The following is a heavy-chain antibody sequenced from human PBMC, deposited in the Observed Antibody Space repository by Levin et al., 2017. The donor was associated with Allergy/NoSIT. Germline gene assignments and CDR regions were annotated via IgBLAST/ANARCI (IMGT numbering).Heavy chain of an antibody. J-gene: IGHJ6*02. V-gene: IGHV3-11*01. CDR1: GFTFSDYY. D-gene: IGHD5-18*01. CDR2: ISSSGSFI. Sequence: PGGSLRLSCAASGFTFSDYYMSWIRQAPGKGLEWVSYISSSGSFIYYADSVTGRFTISRDNAKNSLYLLMNSLRAEDTAVYYCARGEYSYDYGMDVWGQGTTVTVSS. CDR3: ARGEYSYDYGMDV.